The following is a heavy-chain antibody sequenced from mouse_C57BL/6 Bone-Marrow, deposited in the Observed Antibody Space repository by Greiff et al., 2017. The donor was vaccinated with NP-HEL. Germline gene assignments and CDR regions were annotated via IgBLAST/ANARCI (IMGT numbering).Heavy chain of an antibody. CDR3: ARHRNSNGFAY. D-gene: IGHD2-5*01. V-gene: IGHV5-12*01. CDR2: ISNGGGST. Sequence: EVQVVESGGGLVQPGGSLKLSCAASGFTFSDYYMYWVRQTPEKRLEWVAYISNGGGSTYYPDTVKGRFTISRDNAKNTLYLQMSRLKSEDTALFYCARHRNSNGFAYGGKGTLVTVSA. CDR1: GFTFSDYY. J-gene: IGHJ3*01.